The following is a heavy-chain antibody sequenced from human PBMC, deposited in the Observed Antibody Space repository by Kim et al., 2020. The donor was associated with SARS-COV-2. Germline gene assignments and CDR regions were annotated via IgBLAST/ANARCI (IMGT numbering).Heavy chain of an antibody. Sequence: ASVKVSCKASNYKFTTYSMSWVRQAPGQGLEWMGWISGYNGNTNYAQKFQGRVTMTTDTSTTTVYMDLRSLRSDDTDVYYCARDSGNYGWDYWGQGTLVTVSS. D-gene: IGHD1-7*01. J-gene: IGHJ4*02. CDR1: NYKFTTYS. V-gene: IGHV1-18*01. CDR3: ARDSGNYGWDY. CDR2: ISGYNGNT.